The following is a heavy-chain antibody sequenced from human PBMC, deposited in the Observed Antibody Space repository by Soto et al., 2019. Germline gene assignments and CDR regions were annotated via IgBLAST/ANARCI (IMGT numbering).Heavy chain of an antibody. CDR2: ISSSSSTI. J-gene: IGHJ4*02. CDR3: DSAVAGTFH. D-gene: IGHD6-19*01. V-gene: IGHV3-48*01. Sequence: GGSLRLSCAASGFTFSTYSMNWVRQAPGKGLEWVSYISSSSSTIFYTDSVKGRFTVSRDNAKNSLYLQMNSLRVEDTAVYYCDSAVAGTFHWGQGTLVTVSS. CDR1: GFTFSTYS.